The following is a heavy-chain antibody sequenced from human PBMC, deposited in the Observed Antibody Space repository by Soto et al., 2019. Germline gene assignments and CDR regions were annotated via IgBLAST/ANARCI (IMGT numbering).Heavy chain of an antibody. V-gene: IGHV1-18*04. Sequence: QVQLVQSGAEVKKPGASVKVSCKASGYTFTSYGVSWVRQAPGQGLEWXGWISGYNGNTNYAQKLQGRVTMTTDTSTSTAYMELRSLRSDDTAVYYCARAGKYYYGSGSPYYYGMDVWGQGITVTVSS. J-gene: IGHJ6*02. CDR3: ARAGKYYYGSGSPYYYGMDV. CDR1: GYTFTSYG. CDR2: ISGYNGNT. D-gene: IGHD3-10*01.